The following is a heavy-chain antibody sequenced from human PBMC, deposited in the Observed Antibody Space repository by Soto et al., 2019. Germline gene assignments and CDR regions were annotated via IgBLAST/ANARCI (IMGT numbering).Heavy chain of an antibody. CDR2: INAGNGNT. D-gene: IGHD3-3*01. CDR1: GYTFTRYA. J-gene: IGHJ4*02. CDR3: ARGIDYNFWSGHYNYFDY. V-gene: IGHV1-3*01. Sequence: ASVKVSCKASGYTFTRYAIHWVRQAPGQSLEWMGWINAGNGNTKSSQKFQDRVSITRVTSATTVYMDLSSLTSEDTAVYYRARGIDYNFWSGHYNYFDYWGQGTLVTVSS.